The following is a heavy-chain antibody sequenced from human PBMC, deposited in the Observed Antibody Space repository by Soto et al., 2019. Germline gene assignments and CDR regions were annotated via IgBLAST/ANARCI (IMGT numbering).Heavy chain of an antibody. D-gene: IGHD3-22*01. CDR2: IIPIFGTA. CDR3: AAYSVSLDSSSDAFDI. V-gene: IGHV1-69*13. CDR1: GGSFSSYA. Sequence: ASVKVSFKASGGSFSSYAISWVRQAPGQGLEWMGGIIPIFGTANYAQKFRGRVTITADESTSTAYMELSSLRSEDTAVYYCAAYSVSLDSSSDAFDIWGQGTLVTVSS. J-gene: IGHJ3*02.